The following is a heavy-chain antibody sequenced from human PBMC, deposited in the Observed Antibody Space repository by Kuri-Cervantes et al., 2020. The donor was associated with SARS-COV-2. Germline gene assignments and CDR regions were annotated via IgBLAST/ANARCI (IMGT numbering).Heavy chain of an antibody. Sequence: ASVKVSCKASGYTFTSYGISWLRQAPGQGLEWMGWISAYNRNTNYAQKLQGRVTMTTDTSTSTAYMELRSLRSDDTAVYYCARESVELDAFDIWGQGTMVAVSS. CDR2: ISAYNRNT. CDR1: GYTFTSYG. J-gene: IGHJ3*02. CDR3: ARESVELDAFDI. V-gene: IGHV1-18*01. D-gene: IGHD1-7*01.